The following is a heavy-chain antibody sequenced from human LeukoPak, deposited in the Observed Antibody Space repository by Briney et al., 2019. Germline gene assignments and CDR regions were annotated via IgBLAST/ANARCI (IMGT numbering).Heavy chain of an antibody. D-gene: IGHD2-2*01. J-gene: IGHJ4*02. CDR1: GFTFDDYA. Sequence: GGSLRLSCAASGFTFDDYAMHWVRQAPGKGLEWVSGISWNSGSIGYADSVKGRFTISRDNSKNTLYLQMNSLRVEDTAVYYCANHFACGSTSCPPFDSWGQGTLVTVSS. CDR3: ANHFACGSTSCPPFDS. CDR2: ISWNSGSI. V-gene: IGHV3-9*01.